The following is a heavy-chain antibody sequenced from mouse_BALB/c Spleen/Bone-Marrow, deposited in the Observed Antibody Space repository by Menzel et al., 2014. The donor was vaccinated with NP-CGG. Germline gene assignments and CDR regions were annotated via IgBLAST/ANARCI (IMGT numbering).Heavy chain of an antibody. J-gene: IGHJ3*01. CDR2: ISTYSGNT. CDR3: ARGIYYDSTCFAY. D-gene: IGHD2-4*01. V-gene: IGHV1-67*01. CDR1: GYIFTGYA. Sequence: QVQLQQSGPELVRPGVSVKISCKGSGYIFTGYAMHWVKQSHAKSLEWIGVISTYSGNTNYNQKFKGKATITVDKSSSTAYMELARLTSEDSAIYYCARGIYYDSTCFAYWGQGTLVTVSA.